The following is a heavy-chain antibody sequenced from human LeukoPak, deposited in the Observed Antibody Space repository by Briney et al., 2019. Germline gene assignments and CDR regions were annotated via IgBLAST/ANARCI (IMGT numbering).Heavy chain of an antibody. CDR1: GGSISSYY. V-gene: IGHV4-59*08. J-gene: IGHJ2*01. CDR3: ARSTSYWYFDL. Sequence: SETLSLTCTVSGGSISSYYWSWIRQPPGKGLEWIGYIYYSGSTNYNPSLKSRVTISVDTSKNQFSLKLSSVTAADTAVYYCARSTSYWYFDLWGRGTLVTASS. CDR2: IYYSGST. D-gene: IGHD5/OR15-5a*01.